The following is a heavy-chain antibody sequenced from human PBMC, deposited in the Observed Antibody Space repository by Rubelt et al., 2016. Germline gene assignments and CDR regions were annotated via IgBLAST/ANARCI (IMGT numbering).Heavy chain of an antibody. Sequence: EVQVLESGGGLVQPGGSLRLSCAASGFTFSNYAMSWVRQAPGKGLVWVASISSRSRNIYQADSVKGRFIISSDDAKNSVYLQMNSLRAEDTAVYYCVRSVDNGGNSGDYWGRGTLVTVSS. CDR3: VRSVDNGGNSGDY. CDR1: GFTFSNYA. V-gene: IGHV3-21*06. CDR2: ISSRSRNI. D-gene: IGHD4-23*01. J-gene: IGHJ4*02.